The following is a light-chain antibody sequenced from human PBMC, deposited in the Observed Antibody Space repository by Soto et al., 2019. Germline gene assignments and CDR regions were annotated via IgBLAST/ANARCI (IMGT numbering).Light chain of an antibody. CDR2: DAS. CDR3: QQRSNWPPWT. J-gene: IGKJ1*01. V-gene: IGKV3-11*01. Sequence: EIVLTQSPATLSLSPGERATLSCRASQSVSSNLAWYQQKPGQAPRLLIYDASNRATGIPARFSASGSGTDFTLTISSLEPEDFAVYYCQQRSNWPPWTFGQGTKVEIK. CDR1: QSVSSN.